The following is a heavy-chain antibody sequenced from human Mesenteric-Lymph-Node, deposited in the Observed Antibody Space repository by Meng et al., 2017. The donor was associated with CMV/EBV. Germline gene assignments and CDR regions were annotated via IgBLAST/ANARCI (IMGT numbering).Heavy chain of an antibody. Sequence: GESLKISCKGSGYSFTTYWIGWVRQMPGKGLEWMGIIYPGDSDSRYSPSFQGQVTISADESISTAYLQWSSLKASDTAMYYCARHPSRFDDFWSGYYDAFDMWGQGTMVTVSS. D-gene: IGHD3-3*01. V-gene: IGHV5-51*01. CDR3: ARHPSRFDDFWSGYYDAFDM. CDR1: GYSFTTYW. J-gene: IGHJ3*02. CDR2: IYPGDSDS.